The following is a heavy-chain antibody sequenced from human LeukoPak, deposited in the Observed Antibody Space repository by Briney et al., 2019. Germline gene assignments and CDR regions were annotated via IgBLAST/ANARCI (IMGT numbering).Heavy chain of an antibody. V-gene: IGHV3-23*01. J-gene: IGHJ4*02. CDR2: ISGSGGST. Sequence: GGSLRLSCAASGFTFSSYGMSWVRQAPGKGLEWVSAISGSGGSTYYADSVKGRFTISRDNSKNTLYLQMNSLRAEDTAVYYCAKGNYGDYATCDYWGQGTLVTVSS. D-gene: IGHD4-17*01. CDR1: GFTFSSYG. CDR3: AKGNYGDYATCDY.